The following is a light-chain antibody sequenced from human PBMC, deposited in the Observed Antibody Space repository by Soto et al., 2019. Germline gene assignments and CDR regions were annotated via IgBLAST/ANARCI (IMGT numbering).Light chain of an antibody. J-gene: IGLJ2*01. CDR1: SSDVGFYNY. CDR3: TSYAGSNNLI. V-gene: IGLV2-8*01. Sequence: QSALTQPPSASGSPGQSVTISCTGTSSDVGFYNYVSWYQQHPGKAPKLMIYEVTKRPSGVPDRFSGSKSGNTASLTVSGLQAEDEADYYCTSYAGSNNLIFGGGTKLTVL. CDR2: EVT.